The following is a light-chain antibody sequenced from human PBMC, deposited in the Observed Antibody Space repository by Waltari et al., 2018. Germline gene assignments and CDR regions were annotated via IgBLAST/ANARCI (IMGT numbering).Light chain of an antibody. CDR3: QQYDIPGFT. J-gene: IGKJ3*01. V-gene: IGKV3-20*01. CDR1: QSVSSSF. Sequence: EIVLTPSPGTLSLSPGERSTLSCRASQSVSSSFLAWYQQKPGQAPRLLIYAASSRATGIPDRFSGSGSGTDFTLTISRLEPEDFAVYYCQQYDIPGFTFGPGTKVDIK. CDR2: AAS.